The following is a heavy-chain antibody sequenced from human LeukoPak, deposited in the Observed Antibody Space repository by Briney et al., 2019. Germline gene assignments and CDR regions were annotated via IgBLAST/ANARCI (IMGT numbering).Heavy chain of an antibody. V-gene: IGHV1-2*02. D-gene: IGHD2-2*01. CDR1: GYTFIDYY. J-gene: IGHJ5*02. CDR3: ARDRITDCSTTSCTIANWFDP. CDR2: INPNRGGT. Sequence: GASVKVSCKASGYTFIDYYMHWVRQAPGQGLEWMGWINPNRGGTDYAQKFQGRVTMTRDTSIDTAYMELSRLTSDDTAVYYCARDRITDCSTTSCTIANWFDPWGQGTLVTVSS.